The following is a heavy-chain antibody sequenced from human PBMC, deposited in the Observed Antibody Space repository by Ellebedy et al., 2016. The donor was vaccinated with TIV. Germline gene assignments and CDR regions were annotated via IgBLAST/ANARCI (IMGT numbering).Heavy chain of an antibody. J-gene: IGHJ5*02. CDR3: ARGSSNP. V-gene: IGHV4-34*01. Sequence: SETLSLXXAVYGGSFSGYYWSWIRQPPGKGLEWIGEINHSGSTNYNPSLKSRVTISVDTSENQFSLKLSSVTAADTAVYYCARGSSNPWGQGTLVTVSS. CDR2: INHSGST. CDR1: GGSFSGYY.